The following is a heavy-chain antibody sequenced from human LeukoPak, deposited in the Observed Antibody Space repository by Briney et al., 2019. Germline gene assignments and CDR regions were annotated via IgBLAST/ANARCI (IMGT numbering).Heavy chain of an antibody. CDR1: GFTFSSYG. CDR2: IRYDGSNK. J-gene: IGHJ4*02. V-gene: IGHV3-30*02. D-gene: IGHD1/OR15-1a*01. Sequence: PGGSLRLSCAASGFTFSSYGMHWVRQAPGKGLEWVAFIRYDGSNKYYADSVKGRFTISRDNSKNTLYLQMNSLRAEDTAVYYCARSTMMGSQQFDYWGQGTLVTVSS. CDR3: ARSTMMGSQQFDY.